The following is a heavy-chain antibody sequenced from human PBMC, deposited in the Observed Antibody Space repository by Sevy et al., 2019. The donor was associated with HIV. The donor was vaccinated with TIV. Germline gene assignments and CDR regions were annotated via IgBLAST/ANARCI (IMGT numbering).Heavy chain of an antibody. V-gene: IGHV3-7*01. CDR3: AMGNSGSFDY. Sequence: GGSLRLSCAASGFTFSTYWMHWVRQAPGKGLEWVANIKQDESEKYYVASVKGRFTISSDNAKNSLYLQMNSLRPGYTAVYYCAMGNSGSFDYCGQGTLVTVSS. CDR2: IKQDESEK. D-gene: IGHD3-22*01. J-gene: IGHJ4*02. CDR1: GFTFSTYW.